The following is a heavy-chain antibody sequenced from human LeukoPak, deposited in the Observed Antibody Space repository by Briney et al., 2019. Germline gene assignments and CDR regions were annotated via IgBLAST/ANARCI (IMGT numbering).Heavy chain of an antibody. J-gene: IGHJ3*02. CDR3: ARDCSGGSCWGASDAFDI. V-gene: IGHV4-61*02. Sequence: SETLSLTCTVSGGSISSSSYYWSWIRQPAGKGLEWIGRIYTSGSTNYNPSLKSRVTMSVDTSKNQFSLKLSSVTAADTAVYYCARDCSGGSCWGASDAFDIWGQGTMVTVSS. CDR2: IYTSGST. D-gene: IGHD2-15*01. CDR1: GGSISSSSYY.